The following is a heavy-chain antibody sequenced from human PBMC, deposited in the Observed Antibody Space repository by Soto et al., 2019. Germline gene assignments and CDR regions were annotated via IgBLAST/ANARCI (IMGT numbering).Heavy chain of an antibody. J-gene: IGHJ3*01. CDR3: AKGFIVVVTVLRPDDAFDV. CDR2: ISGGGGNT. V-gene: IGHV3-23*01. CDR1: GFTFGNYG. D-gene: IGHD2-21*02. Sequence: QPGGSLRLSCATSGFTFGNYGMNWVRQAPGKGLEWVSGISGGGGNTYYADSEKGRFTISRDPSKNTVFLEMNSLRAEDTAVYYCAKGFIVVVTVLRPDDAFDVWGQGTLVTVSS.